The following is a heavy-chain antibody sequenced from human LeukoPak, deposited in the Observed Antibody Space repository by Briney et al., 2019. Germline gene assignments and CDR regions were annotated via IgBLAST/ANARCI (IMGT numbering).Heavy chain of an antibody. J-gene: IGHJ4*02. Sequence: SENLSLTCTVSGGSISSYYWSWIRQPPGKGLEWIGYIYYSGSTNYNPSLKSRVTISVDTSKNQFSLKLSSVTAADTAVYYCASGYELGTFLEWGQGTLVTVSS. CDR1: GGSISSYY. CDR3: ASGYELGTFLE. D-gene: IGHD7-27*01. V-gene: IGHV4-59*01. CDR2: IYYSGST.